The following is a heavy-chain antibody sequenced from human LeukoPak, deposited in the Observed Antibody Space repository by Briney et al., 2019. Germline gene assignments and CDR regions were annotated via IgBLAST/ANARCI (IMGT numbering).Heavy chain of an antibody. Sequence: GGSLRLSCAASGLVFGKYAMAWVRQAPGKGLECVSIISDDSSFTYYLDSVKGRSTIFRDNSKNTLYLHMNSLKAEDTAVYYCVREDTPATANYWGQGTLVTISS. J-gene: IGHJ4*02. D-gene: IGHD2-21*02. CDR2: ISDDSSFT. V-gene: IGHV3-23*01. CDR1: GLVFGKYA. CDR3: VREDTPATANY.